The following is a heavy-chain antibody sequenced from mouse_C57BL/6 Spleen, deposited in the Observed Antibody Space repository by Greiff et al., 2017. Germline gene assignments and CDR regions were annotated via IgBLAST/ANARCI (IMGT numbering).Heavy chain of an antibody. Sequence: DVKLVESGGGLVQSGRSLRLSCATSGFTFSDFYMEWVRQAPGKGLEWIAASSNKANDYTTEYSASVKGRFIVSRDTSQSILYLQMNALRAEDTAIYYCARDARWDGAMDYWGQGTSVTVSS. CDR2: SSNKANDYTT. CDR1: GFTFSDFY. J-gene: IGHJ4*01. V-gene: IGHV7-1*01. D-gene: IGHD4-1*01. CDR3: ARDARWDGAMDY.